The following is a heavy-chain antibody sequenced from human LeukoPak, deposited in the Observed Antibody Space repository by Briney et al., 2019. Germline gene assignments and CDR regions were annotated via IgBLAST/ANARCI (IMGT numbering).Heavy chain of an antibody. D-gene: IGHD6-13*01. V-gene: IGHV3-48*01. CDR2: ISSSSSTI. CDR3: ARDSAGNDY. J-gene: IGHJ4*02. Sequence: GGSLRLSCAASGFTFSSYSLNWVRQAPGKGLEWVSYISSSSSTIYYADSVKGRFTISRDKAKNSLYLQMNSLRAEDTAMYYCARDSAGNDYWGQGTLVTVSS. CDR1: GFTFSSYS.